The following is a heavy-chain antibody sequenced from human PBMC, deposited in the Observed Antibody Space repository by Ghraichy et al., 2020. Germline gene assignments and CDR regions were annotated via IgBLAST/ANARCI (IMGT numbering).Heavy chain of an antibody. CDR3: ARASRVVRYFYYDGMDV. Sequence: GGSLRLSCAASGFTFSSYGMNWVRQAPGKGLEWVSYISSSSRTKSYADSVKGRFTISRDNAKNSLYLRMNSLRDEDTAVYYCARASRVVRYFYYDGMDVCGQGTTVSVSS. D-gene: IGHD3-10*01. CDR1: GFTFSSYG. CDR2: ISSSSRTK. V-gene: IGHV3-48*02. J-gene: IGHJ6*02.